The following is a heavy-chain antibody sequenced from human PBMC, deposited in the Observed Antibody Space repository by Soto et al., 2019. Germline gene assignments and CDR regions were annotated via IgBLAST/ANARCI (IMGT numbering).Heavy chain of an antibody. J-gene: IGHJ6*02. CDR3: ARCLEWFPPPKYYYGMDG. CDR2: INAGNGNT. Sequence: ASVKVSCKASGYTFTSYAMHWVRQAPGQRLEWMGWINAGNGNTKYSQKFQGRVTITRDTSASTAYMELSSLRSEDTAVYYCARCLEWFPPPKYYYGMDGWGQGTTVTVSS. V-gene: IGHV1-3*01. CDR1: GYTFTSYA. D-gene: IGHD3-3*01.